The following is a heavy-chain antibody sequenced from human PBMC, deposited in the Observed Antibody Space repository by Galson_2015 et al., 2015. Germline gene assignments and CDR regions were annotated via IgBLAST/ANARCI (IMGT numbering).Heavy chain of an antibody. CDR1: GFTFSNYA. CDR3: AKEGTSYSGFDSLADY. Sequence: SLRLSCAASGFTFSNYAMTWVRQAPGKGLEWVSDIGGSGATIYYADSVKGRFTISRDNSKNTLYLQMNSLRAEDTAVYYCAKEGTSYSGFDSLADYWGQGSLVTVSS. D-gene: IGHD5-12*01. CDR2: IGGSGATI. J-gene: IGHJ4*02. V-gene: IGHV3-23*01.